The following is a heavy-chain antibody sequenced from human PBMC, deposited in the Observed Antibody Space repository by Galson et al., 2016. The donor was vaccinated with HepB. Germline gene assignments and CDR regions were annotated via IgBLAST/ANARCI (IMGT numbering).Heavy chain of an antibody. CDR2: IDPKDSYT. CDR1: GYSFTTYW. Sequence: QSGAEVKKPGESLRISCDVSGYSFTTYWISWVRQMPGKGLEWMGRIDPKDSYTNYSPSFQGHVTISVDKSISAAYLQWSSLKASDTAMYYCARMEAAAGIRVMRHWGQGTLVTVYS. CDR3: ARMEAAAGIRVMRH. J-gene: IGHJ1*01. D-gene: IGHD6-25*01. V-gene: IGHV5-10-1*01.